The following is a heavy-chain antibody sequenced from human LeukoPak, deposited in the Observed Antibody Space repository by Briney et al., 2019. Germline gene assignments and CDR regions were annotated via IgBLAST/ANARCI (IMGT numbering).Heavy chain of an antibody. V-gene: IGHV3-48*04. J-gene: IGHJ4*02. CDR3: SSRDYYGSEDY. CDR1: GFTFSSYS. D-gene: IGHD3-10*01. CDR2: ISSSSSTI. Sequence: PGGSLRLSCAASGFTFSSYSMNWVRQAPGKGLEWVSYISSSSSTIYYADSVKGRFTISRDNAKNSLYLQMNSLRAEDTAVYYCSSRDYYGSEDYWGQGTLVIVSS.